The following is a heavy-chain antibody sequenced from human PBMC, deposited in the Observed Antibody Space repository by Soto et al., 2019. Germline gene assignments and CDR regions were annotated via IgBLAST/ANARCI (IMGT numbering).Heavy chain of an antibody. J-gene: IGHJ6*02. Sequence: GGSLRLSCAASGFRFSNYDMHWVRQVPGKGLDWVSGFGVLGDAYYPDSVEGRFTISRENAKNSLNLHMNSLRAGDTAIYYCARGLLGPGDYYYGMDVWGQGTTVTVSS. CDR1: GFRFSNYD. CDR3: ARGLLGPGDYYYGMDV. CDR2: FGVLGDA. D-gene: IGHD2-8*02. V-gene: IGHV3-13*01.